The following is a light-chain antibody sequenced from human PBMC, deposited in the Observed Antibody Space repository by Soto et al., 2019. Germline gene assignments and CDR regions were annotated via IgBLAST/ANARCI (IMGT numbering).Light chain of an antibody. CDR2: GNS. CDR3: PSYDSSLSGSDV. Sequence: QSVLTQPPSVSGAPGQRVTISCTGSSSNIGAGYDVHWYQQLPGTAPKLLIYGNSNRPSGVPDRFSGSKSGTSASLAITGLQAEYEADYYCPSYDSSLSGSDVFGTGTKLTVL. CDR1: SSNIGAGYD. J-gene: IGLJ1*01. V-gene: IGLV1-40*01.